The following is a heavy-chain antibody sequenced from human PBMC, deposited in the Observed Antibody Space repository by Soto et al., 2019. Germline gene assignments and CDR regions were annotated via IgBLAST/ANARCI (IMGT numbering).Heavy chain of an antibody. CDR1: GFTFSSYS. Sequence: LRLSCAASGFTFSSYSMNWVRQAPGKGLEWVSSISSSSSYIYYADSVKGRFTISRDNAKNSLYLQMNSLRAEDTAVYYCARDFLGYCSSTSCLRVYYYYGMDVWGQGTTVTVSS. CDR3: ARDFLGYCSSTSCLRVYYYYGMDV. J-gene: IGHJ6*02. D-gene: IGHD2-2*01. V-gene: IGHV3-21*01. CDR2: ISSSSSYI.